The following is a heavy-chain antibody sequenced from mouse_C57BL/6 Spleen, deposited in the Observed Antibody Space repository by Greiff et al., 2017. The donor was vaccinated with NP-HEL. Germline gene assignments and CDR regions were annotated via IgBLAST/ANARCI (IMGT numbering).Heavy chain of an antibody. D-gene: IGHD1-1*01. CDR2: IRNKANGYTT. J-gene: IGHJ1*03. CDR3: ARFTTVVGSYWYFDV. Sequence: EVMLVESGGGLVQPGGSLSLSCAASGFTFTDYYMSWVLQPPGKALEWLGFIRNKANGYTTEYSASVKGRFTISRDNSQSILYLQMNALRAEDSATYYCARFTTVVGSYWYFDVWGTGTTVTVSS. CDR1: GFTFTDYY. V-gene: IGHV7-3*01.